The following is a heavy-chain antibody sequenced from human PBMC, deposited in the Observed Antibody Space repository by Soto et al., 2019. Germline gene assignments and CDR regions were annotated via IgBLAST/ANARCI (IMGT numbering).Heavy chain of an antibody. V-gene: IGHV4-59*01. CDR2: IHYNGNT. J-gene: IGHJ6*02. Sequence: SETLSLTCTVSGDSISSYSWSWIRQPPGKGLEWIGNIHYNGNTKYSPSLKSRVTMSVDTSKNHFSLKLISVTTADTAVYFCARHNGPLYVGYYYDMDVWGQGTTVTVSS. D-gene: IGHD3-16*01. CDR3: ARHNGPLYVGYYYDMDV. CDR1: GDSISSYS.